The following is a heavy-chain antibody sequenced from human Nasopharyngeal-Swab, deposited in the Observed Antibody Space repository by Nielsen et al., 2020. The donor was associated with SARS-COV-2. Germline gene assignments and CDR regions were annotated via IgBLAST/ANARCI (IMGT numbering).Heavy chain of an antibody. CDR3: AKDLTGYYAPLDQ. D-gene: IGHD3-9*01. J-gene: IGHJ4*02. V-gene: IGHV3-23*01. Sequence: GESLKISCAASGFTFTSYAMNWARQAPGKGLEWLSAVNGNGADTYYADSVKGRFTISKDNSKNTLYLHMNSLRAEDTAVYYCAKDLTGYYAPLDQWGQGVLVTVSS. CDR1: GFTFTSYA. CDR2: VNGNGADT.